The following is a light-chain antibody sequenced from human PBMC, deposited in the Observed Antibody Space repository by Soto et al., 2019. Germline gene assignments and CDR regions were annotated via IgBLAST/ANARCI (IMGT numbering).Light chain of an antibody. CDR2: EVR. V-gene: IGLV2-14*01. Sequence: QSALAQPASVSGSPGQSITISCTGTSSDVGAYNYVSWYQQHPGKAPKLMIHEVRGRPSGVSNRFSGSKSGNTASLTISGLQAEDEGDYFCSSYGSTSARYVFGTGTKVTVL. CDR3: SSYGSTSARYV. J-gene: IGLJ1*01. CDR1: SSDVGAYNY.